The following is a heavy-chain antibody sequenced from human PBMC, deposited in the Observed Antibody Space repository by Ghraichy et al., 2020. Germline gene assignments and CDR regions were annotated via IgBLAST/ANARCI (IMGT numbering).Heavy chain of an antibody. J-gene: IGHJ4*02. CDR3: ARADPRDGYTRFDY. CDR1: GGSISSGDYY. CDR2: IYHSGRT. Sequence: SETLSLTCTVSGGSISSGDYYWGWIRQPPGKGLEWIANIYHSGRTYYNPSLKSRVTISVDTSENQISLRVSSVTAADTAVYYCARADPRDGYTRFDYWGQGTLVTVSS. D-gene: IGHD5-24*01. V-gene: IGHV4-30-4*01.